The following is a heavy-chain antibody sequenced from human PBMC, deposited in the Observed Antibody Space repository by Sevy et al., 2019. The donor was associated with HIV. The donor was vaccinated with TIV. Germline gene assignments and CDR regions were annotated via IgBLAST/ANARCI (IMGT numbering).Heavy chain of an antibody. D-gene: IGHD3-22*01. V-gene: IGHV3-23*01. CDR3: AKDGHYYDSSADYLNYFDY. CDR2: ISGSASSK. Sequence: GGSLRVSCAASGFTFSSYAMSWVRQAPGKGLEWVSAISGSASSKYYADSVKGRFTISRDNSRNTLYLLRNSLRAEDTAVYYCAKDGHYYDSSADYLNYFDYWGQGTLVTVSS. CDR1: GFTFSSYA. J-gene: IGHJ4*02.